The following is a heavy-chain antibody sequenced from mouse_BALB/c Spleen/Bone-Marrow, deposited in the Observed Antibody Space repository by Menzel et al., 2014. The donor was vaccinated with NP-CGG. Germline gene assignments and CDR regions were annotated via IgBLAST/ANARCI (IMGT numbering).Heavy chain of an antibody. CDR2: IYPGSGST. V-gene: IGHV1S22*01. CDR3: TRGGRPPFAY. CDR1: GYTFTSYW. D-gene: IGHD2-12*01. Sequence: GSDLVRPGASVKLSCKASGYTFTSYWIHWMKQRPGQGLEWIGNIYPGSGSTNYDEYFKSKATLTVDTSSSTAYMQHSSLTSEDSAVYYCTRGGRPPFAYWGQGTLVTVSA. J-gene: IGHJ3*01.